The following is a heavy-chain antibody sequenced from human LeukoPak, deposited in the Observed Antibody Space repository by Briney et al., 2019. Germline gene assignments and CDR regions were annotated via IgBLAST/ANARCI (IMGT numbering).Heavy chain of an antibody. CDR1: GFSFTTST. CDR2: VSSSSSYI. Sequence: GGSLRLSCTASGFSFTTSTMNWVRQPPGKGLEWVSSVSSSSSYIYYADSAKGRFTISRDNAKNSLSLQMNSLRAEDTAIYYCARDSYWLGGSIGAFDIWGQGTMVTVSS. D-gene: IGHD3-10*01. CDR3: ARDSYWLGGSIGAFDI. V-gene: IGHV3-21*06. J-gene: IGHJ3*02.